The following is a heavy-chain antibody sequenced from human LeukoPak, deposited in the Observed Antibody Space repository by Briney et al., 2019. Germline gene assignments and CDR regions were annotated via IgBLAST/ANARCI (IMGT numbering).Heavy chain of an antibody. CDR1: GYTFTSYD. Sequence: GASVKVSCKASGYTFTSYDINWVRQATGQGLEWMGWMNPNSGNTGYAQKFQGRVTITRNTSISTAYMELSSLRSEDTAVYYCARGDRGYYYYCMDVWGKGTTVTVSS. V-gene: IGHV1-8*03. CDR3: ARGDRGYYYYCMDV. CDR2: MNPNSGNT. D-gene: IGHD3-16*02. J-gene: IGHJ6*03.